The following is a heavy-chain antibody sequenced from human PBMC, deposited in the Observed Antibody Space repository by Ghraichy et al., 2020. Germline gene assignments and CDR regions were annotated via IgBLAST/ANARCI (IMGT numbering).Heavy chain of an antibody. Sequence: SVKVSCKASGGTFSSYAISWVRQAPGQGLEWMGGIIPIFGTANYAQKFQGRVTITADESTSTAYMELSSLRSEDTAVYYCADRSNYYDSSWFDPWGQGTLVTVSS. CDR2: IIPIFGTA. V-gene: IGHV1-69*13. D-gene: IGHD3-22*01. J-gene: IGHJ5*02. CDR1: GGTFSSYA. CDR3: ADRSNYYDSSWFDP.